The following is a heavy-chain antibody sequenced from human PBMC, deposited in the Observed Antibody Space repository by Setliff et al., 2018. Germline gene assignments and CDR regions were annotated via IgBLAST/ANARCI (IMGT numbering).Heavy chain of an antibody. CDR2: IYYSGST. J-gene: IGHJ4*02. CDR3: ASTPDGDLYYNFWSGYYLTLDY. V-gene: IGHV4-39*07. D-gene: IGHD3-3*01. CDR1: GGSISSSSYY. Sequence: SETLSLTCTVSGGSISSSSYYWGWIRQPPGKGLEWIGSIYYSGSTYYNPSLKSRVTISVDTSKNQFSLKLSSVTAADTAVYYCASTPDGDLYYNFWSGYYLTLDYWGQGTLVNVSS.